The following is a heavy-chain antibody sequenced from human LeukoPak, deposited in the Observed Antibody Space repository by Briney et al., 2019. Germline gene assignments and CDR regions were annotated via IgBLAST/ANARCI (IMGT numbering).Heavy chain of an antibody. CDR1: GFTFSDYY. CDR3: ARVREAAAFDI. Sequence: PGGSLRLSCAASGFTFSDYYMSWIRQAPGKGLEWVSSISSSSSYIYYTDSMKGRFTISRDNAKNSLYLQMNSLRAEDTAVYYCARVREAAAFDIWGQGTMVTVSS. CDR2: ISSSSSYI. J-gene: IGHJ3*02. V-gene: IGHV3-11*06. D-gene: IGHD6-25*01.